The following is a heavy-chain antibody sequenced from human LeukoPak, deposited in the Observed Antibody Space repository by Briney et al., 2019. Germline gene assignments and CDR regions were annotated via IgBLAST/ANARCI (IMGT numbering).Heavy chain of an antibody. CDR2: INPNSGGT. CDR3: ARDGMEGSGSYRDGFDY. D-gene: IGHD3-10*01. V-gene: IGHV1-2*02. J-gene: IGHJ4*02. CDR1: GYTFTGYY. Sequence: ASVKVSCKASGYTFTGYYMHWVRQAPGQGLEWMGWINPNSGGTNYAQKFQGRVTMTRDTSTSTVYMELSSLRSDDTAVYYCARDGMEGSGSYRDGFDYWGQGTLVTVSS.